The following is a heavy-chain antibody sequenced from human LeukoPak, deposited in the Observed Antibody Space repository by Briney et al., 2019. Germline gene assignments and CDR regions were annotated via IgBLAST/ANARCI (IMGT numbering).Heavy chain of an antibody. CDR2: INPSGGST. CDR1: GYTFTSYY. V-gene: IGHV1-46*01. D-gene: IGHD3-22*01. Sequence: ASVKVSCKASGYTFTSYYMHWARQAPGQGLEWMGIINPSGGSTSYAQKFQGRVTMTRDMSTSTVYMELSSLRSEDTAVYYCARELTYYDSSGRFDYWGQGTLVTVSS. J-gene: IGHJ4*02. CDR3: ARELTYYDSSGRFDY.